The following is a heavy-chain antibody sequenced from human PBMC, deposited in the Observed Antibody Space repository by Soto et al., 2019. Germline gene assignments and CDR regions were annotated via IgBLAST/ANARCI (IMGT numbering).Heavy chain of an antibody. D-gene: IGHD5-12*01. CDR2: ITDYKGNT. Sequence: QVQLVQSGPEVKKPGASVKVSCKASGYTFTHYGITWVRQAPGQGLEWMGWITDYKGNTDYGQKVQGRVTMTMDASRSTAYMDLWSLRPVDTAVYYCARVSAYEGWFGPWGQGTLVTVS. V-gene: IGHV1-18*01. J-gene: IGHJ5*02. CDR1: GYTFTHYG. CDR3: ARVSAYEGWFGP.